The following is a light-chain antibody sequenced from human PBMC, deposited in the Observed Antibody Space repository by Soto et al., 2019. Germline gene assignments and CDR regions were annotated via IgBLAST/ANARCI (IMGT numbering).Light chain of an antibody. CDR1: SSDIGGYNY. CDR2: EVD. J-gene: IGLJ2*01. V-gene: IGLV2-8*01. Sequence: QSALTQPPSASGSPGQSVTISCTGTSSDIGGYNYVSWYQQHPGKAPKLMIYEVDKRPSGVPDHFSGSKSGNTASLTVSELQAEDEADYYCSSYAGSNKLVFGGGTQLTVL. CDR3: SSYAGSNKLV.